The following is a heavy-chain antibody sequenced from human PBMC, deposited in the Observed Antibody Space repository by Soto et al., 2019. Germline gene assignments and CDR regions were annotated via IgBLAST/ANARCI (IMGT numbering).Heavy chain of an antibody. Sequence: KTSETLSLTCTVSGDSISSGDYYWSWIRQPPGKGLEWIGYIYYSGTTYYTPSLRTRVTISLDTSKNQFSLKLSSVTAADTAVYYCARTVAATGYYFDYWGQGTLVTVSS. CDR1: GDSISSGDYY. D-gene: IGHD2-15*01. J-gene: IGHJ4*02. CDR2: IYYSGTT. CDR3: ARTVAATGYYFDY. V-gene: IGHV4-30-4*01.